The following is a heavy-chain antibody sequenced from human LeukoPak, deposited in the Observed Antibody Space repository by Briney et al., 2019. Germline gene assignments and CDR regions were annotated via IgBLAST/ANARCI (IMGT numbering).Heavy chain of an antibody. J-gene: IGHJ4*02. CDR1: GGSISTSTYY. CDR3: ARRSGSNWYGPFDY. CDR2: IYYSGST. D-gene: IGHD6-13*01. Sequence: SETLSLTCIVSGGSISTSTYYWGWIRQPPGKGLKCIGTIYYSGSTYYNPSLKSRVTISVDTSKNQFSLKLSSVTAADTAVYYCARRSGSNWYGPFDYWGQGTLVTVSS. V-gene: IGHV4-39*01.